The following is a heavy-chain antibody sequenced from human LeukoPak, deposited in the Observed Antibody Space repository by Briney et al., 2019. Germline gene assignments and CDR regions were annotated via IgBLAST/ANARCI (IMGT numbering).Heavy chain of an antibody. CDR3: ATDRVYDYVWGSYRYTFHY. J-gene: IGHJ4*02. Sequence: ASVKVSCKVSGYTLTELSMHWVRQAPGKGLEWMGGFDPEDGETIYAQKFQGRVTMTEDTSTDTAYMELSSLRSEDTAVYYCATDRVYDYVWGSYRYTFHYWGRGTLVTVSS. CDR1: GYTLTELS. D-gene: IGHD3-16*02. CDR2: FDPEDGET. V-gene: IGHV1-24*01.